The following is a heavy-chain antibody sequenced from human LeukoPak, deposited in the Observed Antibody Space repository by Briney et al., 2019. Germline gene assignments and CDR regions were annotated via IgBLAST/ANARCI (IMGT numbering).Heavy chain of an antibody. CDR2: IIPIFGTA. V-gene: IGHV1-69*13. CDR3: AREGAYYYGSGSYSAHDAFNI. J-gene: IGHJ3*02. Sequence: SVKVSCKASGGTFSSYAISWVRQAPGQGLEWMGGIIPIFGTANYAQKFQGRVTITADESTSTAYMELSSLRSEDTAVYYCAREGAYYYGSGSYSAHDAFNIWGQGTMVTVSS. D-gene: IGHD3-10*01. CDR1: GGTFSSYA.